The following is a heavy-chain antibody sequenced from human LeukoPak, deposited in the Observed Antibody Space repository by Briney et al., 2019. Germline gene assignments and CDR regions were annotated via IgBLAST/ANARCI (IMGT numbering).Heavy chain of an antibody. D-gene: IGHD5-12*01. Sequence: GGSPRLSCATSGFTFSNYAVSWVRQAPGKGLEWVSSISGSGGTTYYADSVKGRFTISRDNSKNTLYLQMNSLRAEDTAVYYCAKDPYRASSGLVDYWGQGTLVTVSS. CDR1: GFTFSNYA. V-gene: IGHV3-23*01. J-gene: IGHJ4*02. CDR3: AKDPYRASSGLVDY. CDR2: ISGSGGTT.